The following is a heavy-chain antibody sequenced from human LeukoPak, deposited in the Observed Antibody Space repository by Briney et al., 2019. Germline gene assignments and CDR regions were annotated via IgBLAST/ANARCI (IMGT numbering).Heavy chain of an antibody. V-gene: IGHV1-24*01. CDR1: GYTLTELS. CDR2: FDPEDGAT. Sequence: VASVSVSCRVSGYTLTELSMHCVRQAPGKGLEWTVGFDPEDGATSHATNLQGRVTMTEETSKDTTYMEISRLRSEEPAGCYCATHPSTGGGDYWGQGTLITVSS. CDR3: ATHPSTGGGDY. D-gene: IGHD7-27*01. J-gene: IGHJ4*02.